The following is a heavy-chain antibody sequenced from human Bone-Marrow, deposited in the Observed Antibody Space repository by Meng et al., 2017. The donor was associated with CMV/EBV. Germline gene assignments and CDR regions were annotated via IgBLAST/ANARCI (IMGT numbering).Heavy chain of an antibody. Sequence: ASVKVSCKASGYTFTGYGISWVRQAPGQGLEWMGWISAYNGNTSYAKKFQGRVTITAAKPTSTAYMELSRLRSEDTAVYYCARAGRGTPYCYYGMDDWGQGTTVTVSS. D-gene: IGHD3-10*01. CDR1: GYTFTGYG. J-gene: IGHJ6*02. CDR2: ISAYNGNT. V-gene: IGHV1-18*01. CDR3: ARAGRGTPYCYYGMDD.